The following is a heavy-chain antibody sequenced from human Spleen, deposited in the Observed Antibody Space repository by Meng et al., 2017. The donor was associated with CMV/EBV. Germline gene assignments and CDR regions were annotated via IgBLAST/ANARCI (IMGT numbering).Heavy chain of an antibody. V-gene: IGHV3-74*01. CDR2: INSDGSST. J-gene: IGHJ4*02. CDR1: GFTFSSFW. Sequence: GGSLKISCAASGFTFSSFWMHWVRQAPGKGLVWVSRINSDGSSTSYADSVKGRFTISRDNAKNTLYLQMNSLRAEDTAVYYCARGDCSSTSCYGSGCDYWGQGTLVTVSS. CDR3: ARGDCSSTSCYGSGCDY. D-gene: IGHD2-2*01.